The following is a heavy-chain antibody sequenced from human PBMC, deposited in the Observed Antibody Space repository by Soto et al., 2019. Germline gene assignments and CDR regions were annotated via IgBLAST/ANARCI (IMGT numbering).Heavy chain of an antibody. J-gene: IGHJ4*02. CDR1: GFTFSSYA. CDR3: TRHVADY. V-gene: IGHV3-23*01. Sequence: PGGSLRLSCAASGFTFSSYAMSWVRQAPGKGLEWVSAISGSGGSTYYADSVKGRFTISRDNSKNTAYLQMDSLKTEDTAVYYCTRHVADYWGQGTLVTVSS. D-gene: IGHD2-21*01. CDR2: ISGSGGST.